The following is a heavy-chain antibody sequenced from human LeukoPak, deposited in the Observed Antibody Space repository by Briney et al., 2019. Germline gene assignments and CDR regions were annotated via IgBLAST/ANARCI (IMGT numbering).Heavy chain of an antibody. CDR1: GYTLTELS. D-gene: IGHD3-3*01. Sequence: ASVKVSCKVSGYTLTELSMHWVRQAPGKGLEWMGGFDPEDGETIYAQKFQGRVTMTEDTSTDTAYMELSSLRSEDTAVYYCATFRGGLFALDYWGQGTLVTVSS. CDR2: FDPEDGET. V-gene: IGHV1-24*01. J-gene: IGHJ4*02. CDR3: ATFRGGLFALDY.